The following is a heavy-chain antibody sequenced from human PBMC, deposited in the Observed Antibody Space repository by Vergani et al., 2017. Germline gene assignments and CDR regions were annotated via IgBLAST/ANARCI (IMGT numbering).Heavy chain of an antibody. CDR1: GFTFSSYG. CDR3: AKDRQDIVVVPAAMPYYYYGMDV. V-gene: IGHV3-30*02. D-gene: IGHD2-2*01. J-gene: IGHJ6*02. Sequence: QVQLVESGGGVVQPGGSLRLSCAASGFTFSSYGMHWVRQAPGKGLEWVAFIRDDGSNKYYADSVKGRFTISRDNSKNTLYLQMNSLRAEDTAVYYCAKDRQDIVVVPAAMPYYYYGMDVWGQGTTVTVSS. CDR2: IRDDGSNK.